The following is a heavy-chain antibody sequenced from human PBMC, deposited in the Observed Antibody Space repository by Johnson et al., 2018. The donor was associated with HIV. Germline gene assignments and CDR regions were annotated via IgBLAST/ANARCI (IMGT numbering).Heavy chain of an antibody. Sequence: MLLVESGGGVVQPGRSLRLSCAASGFTVSSNYMSWVRQAPGKGLEWVSGISWNSGSIGYVASVKGRFTISRDNAKNSLYLQMNSLRAEDTAVYYCARVARVVVYAEDAFDIWGQGTMVTVSS. J-gene: IGHJ3*02. V-gene: IGHV3-21*04. CDR3: ARVARVVVYAEDAFDI. CDR2: ISWNSGSI. CDR1: GFTVSSNY. D-gene: IGHD2-8*02.